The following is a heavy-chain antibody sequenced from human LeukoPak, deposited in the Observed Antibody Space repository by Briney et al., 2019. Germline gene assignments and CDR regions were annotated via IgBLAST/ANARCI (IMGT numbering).Heavy chain of an antibody. D-gene: IGHD3-22*01. J-gene: IGHJ4*02. V-gene: IGHV3-11*04. CDR3: VRRFSSTYYRLFDY. Sequence: GGSLRLSCAASAFTFSDYYMSWIRQAPGRGLEWISYISGTSDTIYSADSVRGRFTISRDNAKNSLYLQMNGLRTDDTAVYYCVRRFSSTYYRLFDYSGQGTLVTVSP. CDR2: ISGTSDTI. CDR1: AFTFSDYY.